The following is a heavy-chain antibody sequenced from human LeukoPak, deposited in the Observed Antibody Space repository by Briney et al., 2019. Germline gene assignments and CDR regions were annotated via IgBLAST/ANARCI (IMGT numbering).Heavy chain of an antibody. Sequence: SGGSLRLSCAASGFSFSSYSMDWVRQAPGKGLEWVASISSSTSYIYYADSVKGRFTISRDNAENSLYLQMNSLRGEGTAVYYCARDRYYGSGSSDAFDIWGRGTTVTVSS. D-gene: IGHD3-10*01. CDR2: ISSSTSYI. CDR1: GFSFSSYS. V-gene: IGHV3-21*01. CDR3: ARDRYYGSGSSDAFDI. J-gene: IGHJ3*02.